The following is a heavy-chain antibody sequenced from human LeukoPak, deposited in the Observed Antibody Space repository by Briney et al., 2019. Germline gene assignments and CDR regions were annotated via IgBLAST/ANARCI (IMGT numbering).Heavy chain of an antibody. CDR3: ARGVRYFDWLLPDDY. V-gene: IGHV1-2*02. J-gene: IGHJ4*02. CDR1: GYTFTGYY. D-gene: IGHD3-9*01. Sequence: GASVKVSCKASGYTFTGYYMHWVRQAPGQGLEWMGWINPNSGGTNYAQKFQGRVTMTRDTSISTAYMELSRLRSDDTAVYYCARGVRYFDWLLPDDYWGQETLVTVSS. CDR2: INPNSGGT.